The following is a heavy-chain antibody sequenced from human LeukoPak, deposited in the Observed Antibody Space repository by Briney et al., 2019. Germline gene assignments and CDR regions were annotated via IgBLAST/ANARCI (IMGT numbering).Heavy chain of an antibody. V-gene: IGHV3-30*18. Sequence: QTGGSLRLSCAASGFTFSSYGMHWVRQAPGKGLEWVVVISYDGSNKYYADSVKGRFTISRDNSKNTLYLQMNSLRAEDTAVYYCAKDSYYYYGMDVWGQGTTVTVSS. CDR2: ISYDGSNK. J-gene: IGHJ6*02. CDR3: AKDSYYYYGMDV. CDR1: GFTFSSYG.